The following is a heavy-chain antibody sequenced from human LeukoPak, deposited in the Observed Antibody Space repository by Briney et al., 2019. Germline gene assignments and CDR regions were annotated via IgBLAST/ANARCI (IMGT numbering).Heavy chain of an antibody. D-gene: IGHD6-13*01. Sequence: SETLSLTCAVYGGSFSGYYWSWSRQPPGKGLEWIGEINHSGSTNYNPSLKSRVTISVDTSKNQFSLKLSSVTAADTAVYYCARGRSSSFNWFDPWGQGTLVTVSS. CDR3: ARGRSSSFNWFDP. J-gene: IGHJ5*02. CDR2: INHSGST. V-gene: IGHV4-34*01. CDR1: GGSFSGYY.